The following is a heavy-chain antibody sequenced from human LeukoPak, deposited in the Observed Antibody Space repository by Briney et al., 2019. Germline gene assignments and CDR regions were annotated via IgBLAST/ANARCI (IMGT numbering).Heavy chain of an antibody. CDR1: GLTFSSYS. J-gene: IGHJ5*02. D-gene: IGHD6-13*01. CDR3: ARTPQQLVRNWFDP. Sequence: PGGSLRLSCAASGLTFSSYSMNWVRQAPGKGLEWVSSISSSSSYIYYADSVKGRFTISRDNAKNSLYLQMNSLRAEDTAVYYCARTPQQLVRNWFDPWGQGTLVTVSS. V-gene: IGHV3-21*01. CDR2: ISSSSSYI.